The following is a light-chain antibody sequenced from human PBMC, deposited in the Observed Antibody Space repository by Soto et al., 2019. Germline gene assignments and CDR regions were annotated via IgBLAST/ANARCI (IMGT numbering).Light chain of an antibody. CDR1: NSNIGNNY. CDR2: TNN. CDR3: AAWDDSLNGVV. J-gene: IGLJ3*02. Sequence: QSVLTQPPSASGTPGQGVTISCSGSNSNIGNNYVHWYQQLPGTAPQLLIYTNNQRPSGVPDRFSGSKSGTSASLAISGLRSEDEADYYCAAWDDSLNGVVFGGGTQLTVL. V-gene: IGLV1-47*01.